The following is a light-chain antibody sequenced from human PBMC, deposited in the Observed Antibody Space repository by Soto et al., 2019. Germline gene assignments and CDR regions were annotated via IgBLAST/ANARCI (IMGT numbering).Light chain of an antibody. J-gene: IGLJ1*01. CDR1: SSDVGGYKY. CDR2: DVS. V-gene: IGLV2-14*01. CDR3: SSYTSSSPYV. Sequence: QSALTQPASVSGSPGQSITISCTGTSSDVGGYKYVSWYQQYPGKAPKLMIYDVSNRPSGVSNRFSVSRSGNTASLTISGLQAEDEADYYCSSYTSSSPYVFGTGTKLTVL.